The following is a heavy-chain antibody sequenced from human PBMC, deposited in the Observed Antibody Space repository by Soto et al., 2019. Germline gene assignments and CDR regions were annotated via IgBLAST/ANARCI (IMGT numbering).Heavy chain of an antibody. CDR2: IYHSGNT. CDR3: ATSGWSVDFYYYFGMDV. D-gene: IGHD6-19*01. V-gene: IGHV4-4*02. J-gene: IGHJ6*02. Sequence: SEALSLTCAVSGDSVTRSNWWSWVRQSPGKGLEWIGEIYHSGNTKYNPSLKSRVIISVDKSRNQFSLTLTSVTAADTAVYYCATSGWSVDFYYYFGMDVWGQGTTVTVSS. CDR1: GDSVTRSNW.